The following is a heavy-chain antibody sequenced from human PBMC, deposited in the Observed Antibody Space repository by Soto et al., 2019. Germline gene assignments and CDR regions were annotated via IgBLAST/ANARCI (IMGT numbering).Heavy chain of an antibody. J-gene: IGHJ5*02. CDR1: GGSISSGDYY. V-gene: IGHV4-30-4*01. CDR2: IYYSGST. Sequence: QVQLQESGPGLVKPSQTLSLTCTVSGGSISSGDYYWSWIRQPPGKGLEWIGYIYYSGSTYYNPSLTSRVTISVDTSKNQFSLKLSSVTAADTAVYYCAREVIVVVPAAINWFDPWGQGTLVTVSS. D-gene: IGHD2-2*01. CDR3: AREVIVVVPAAINWFDP.